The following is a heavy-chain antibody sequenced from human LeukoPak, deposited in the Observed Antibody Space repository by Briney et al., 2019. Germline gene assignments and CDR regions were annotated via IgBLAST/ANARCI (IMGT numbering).Heavy chain of an antibody. V-gene: IGHV4-34*01. CDR1: GGSFSGYY. J-gene: IGHJ1*01. Sequence: PSETLSLTCAVYGGSFSGYYWSWIRQPPGKGLEWIGEINHSGSTNYNPSLKSRVTISVDTSKNQFSLKLSSVTAADTAVYYCATRGYCSGGSCSEYFQHWGQGTLVTVSS. CDR3: ATRGYCSGGSCSEYFQH. CDR2: INHSGST. D-gene: IGHD2-15*01.